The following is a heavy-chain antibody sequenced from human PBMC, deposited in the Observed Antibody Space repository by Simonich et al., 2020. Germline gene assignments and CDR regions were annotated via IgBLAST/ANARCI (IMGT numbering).Heavy chain of an antibody. J-gene: IGHJ3*02. CDR3: ARGRLTGDKGAFDI. CDR1: GYTFTGYY. CDR2: INPNRGGT. V-gene: IGHV1-2*02. D-gene: IGHD7-27*01. Sequence: QVQLVQSGAEGKKPGASVKVSCKASGYTFTGYYMDWVRQAPGQGLEWMGWINPNRGGTNYAQKFQGRVTMTRDTSISTAYMELSRLRSDDTAVYYCARGRLTGDKGAFDIWGQGTMVTVSS.